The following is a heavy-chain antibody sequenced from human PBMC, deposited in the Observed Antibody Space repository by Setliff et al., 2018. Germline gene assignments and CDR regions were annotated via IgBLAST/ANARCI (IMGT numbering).Heavy chain of an antibody. CDR3: AIGGVQRRSSGTYFWN. CDR2: ISYSDIT. D-gene: IGHD1-26*01. J-gene: IGHJ4*02. CDR1: GFTFSTYA. V-gene: IGHV3-23*01. Sequence: PGGSLRLSCAASGFTFSTYAMNWVRQAPGKGLEWVSGISYSDITDYADSVKGRFTISRDNSKNTLYLQMNSLRAEDTAVYYCAIGGVQRRSSGTYFWNWGQGTPVTVSS.